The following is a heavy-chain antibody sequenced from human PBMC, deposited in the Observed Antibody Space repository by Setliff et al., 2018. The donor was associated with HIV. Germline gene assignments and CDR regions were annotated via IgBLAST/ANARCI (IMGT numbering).Heavy chain of an antibody. V-gene: IGHV1-3*04. J-gene: IGHJ4*02. CDR1: GYTFSTYP. Sequence: ASVKVSCKTTGYTFSTYPMHWVRQAPGQGLEWMGWINTGNDNTRYSQKFQGRVTITRDTSASTAYMELSSLTSEDTAVYYCAKGGDRAMINFDHWGQGTLVTVSS. CDR3: AKGGDRAMINFDH. CDR2: INTGNDNT. D-gene: IGHD5-18*01.